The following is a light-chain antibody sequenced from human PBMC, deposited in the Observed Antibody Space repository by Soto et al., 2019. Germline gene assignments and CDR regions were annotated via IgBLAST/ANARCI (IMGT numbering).Light chain of an antibody. Sequence: ESVFTDSRGTLSMYPGERATLSCRASQIVSSNSLAWYQQKPGQAPRLLIYGASYRATGIPDRFTGSGSGTDFTLTISRLEPEDFAVYYCQQYGSAATFGQGTKVDIK. CDR2: GAS. CDR1: QIVSSNS. CDR3: QQYGSAAT. J-gene: IGKJ1*01. V-gene: IGKV3-20*01.